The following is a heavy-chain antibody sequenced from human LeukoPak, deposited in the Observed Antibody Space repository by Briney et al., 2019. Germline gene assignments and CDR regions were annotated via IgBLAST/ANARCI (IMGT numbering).Heavy chain of an antibody. CDR3: ARDSVPAARYYYYGMDV. CDR2: IKQDGSEK. V-gene: IGHV3-7*01. CDR1: GFTFSSYA. D-gene: IGHD2-2*01. J-gene: IGHJ6*02. Sequence: GGSLRLSCAASGFTFSSYAMHWVRQAPGKGLEWVANIKQDGSEKYYVDSVKGRFTISRDNAKNSLYLQMNSLRAEDTAVYYCARDSVPAARYYYYGMDVWGQGTTVTVSS.